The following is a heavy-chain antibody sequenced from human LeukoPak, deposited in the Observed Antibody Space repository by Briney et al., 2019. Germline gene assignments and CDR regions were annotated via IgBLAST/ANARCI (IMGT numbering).Heavy chain of an antibody. CDR1: GFTFSSYG. Sequence: PGGTLRLSCAASGFTFSSYGMSWVRQAPGKGLEWVSAISGSGGSTYYADSVKGRFTISRDNSKNTLYLQMNSLRAEDTAVYYCAKDPLPDPPRAGYFDYWGQGTLVTVSS. J-gene: IGHJ4*02. CDR3: AKDPLPDPPRAGYFDY. V-gene: IGHV3-23*01. CDR2: ISGSGGST. D-gene: IGHD1-14*01.